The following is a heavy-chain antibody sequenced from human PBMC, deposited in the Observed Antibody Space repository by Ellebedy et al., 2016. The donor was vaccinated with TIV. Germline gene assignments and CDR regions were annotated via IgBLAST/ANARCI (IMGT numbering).Heavy chain of an antibody. CDR1: GFTFHSYG. Sequence: GGSLRLSCAASGFTFHSYGMHWVRQAPGKGLEWVTFIRYDGSDKYYADSVKGRFTVSRDNSKNTLTLQMNSLRPEDTAAYYCAKVLFAFGEFESPFDPWGQGTLVIVSS. D-gene: IGHD3-10*01. CDR2: IRYDGSDK. CDR3: AKVLFAFGEFESPFDP. V-gene: IGHV3-30*02. J-gene: IGHJ5*02.